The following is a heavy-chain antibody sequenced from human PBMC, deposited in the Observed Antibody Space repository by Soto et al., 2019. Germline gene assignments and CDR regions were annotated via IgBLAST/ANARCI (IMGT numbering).Heavy chain of an antibody. CDR1: GFSISSFA. Sequence: GGSLRLSCVASGFSISSFAMSWVRQAPGKGLEWASAISASGGSTYADSVKGRFTISRDNSKNTLYLQMNSLRVEDTAVYYCAKVLSSGSYSGALEYWGQGALVTVSS. CDR3: AKVLSSGSYSGALEY. CDR2: ISASGGST. J-gene: IGHJ4*02. V-gene: IGHV3-23*01. D-gene: IGHD1-26*01.